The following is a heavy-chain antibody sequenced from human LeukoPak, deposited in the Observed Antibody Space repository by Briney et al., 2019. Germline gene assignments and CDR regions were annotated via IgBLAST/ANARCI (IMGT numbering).Heavy chain of an antibody. Sequence: GGSLRLSCAASGFTFSDYYMSWIRQAPGKGLEWVSYISSSFTTIYYADSAKGRFTVSRDNAKNSLFLQMNSLRAEDTAVYYCARGAIFGVVYGLPYYMDVWGKGTTVTVSS. CDR1: GFTFSDYY. J-gene: IGHJ6*03. D-gene: IGHD3-3*01. CDR3: ARGAIFGVVYGLPYYMDV. CDR2: ISSSFTTI. V-gene: IGHV3-11*01.